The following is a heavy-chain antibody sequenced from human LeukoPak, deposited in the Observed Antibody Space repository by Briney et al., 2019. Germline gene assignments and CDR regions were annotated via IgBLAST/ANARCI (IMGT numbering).Heavy chain of an antibody. V-gene: IGHV4-4*02. CDR1: GGSISSSNW. CDR2: IYHSGST. CDR3: AREKGSSWYVDY. Sequence: SETLSLTCAVSGGSISSSNWWSWVRQPPGKGLEWIGEIYHSGSTNYNPSLKSRVTISVDTSKNQFSLKLSSVTAADTAVYYCAREKGSSWYVDYWGQGTLVTVSS. D-gene: IGHD6-13*01. J-gene: IGHJ4*02.